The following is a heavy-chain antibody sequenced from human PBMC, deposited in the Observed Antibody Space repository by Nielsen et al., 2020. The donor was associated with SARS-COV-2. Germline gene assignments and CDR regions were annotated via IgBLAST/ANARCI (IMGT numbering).Heavy chain of an antibody. V-gene: IGHV3-23*01. CDR1: GFTFSSYA. CDR3: AKGSRIVATITH. Sequence: GESLKISCAASGFTFSSYAMSWVRQAPGKGLEWVSAISGSGGSTYYADSVKGRFTISRDNSKNTLYLQMNSLRAEDTAVYYRAKGSRIVATITHWGQGTLVTVSS. D-gene: IGHD5-12*01. CDR2: ISGSGGST. J-gene: IGHJ4*02.